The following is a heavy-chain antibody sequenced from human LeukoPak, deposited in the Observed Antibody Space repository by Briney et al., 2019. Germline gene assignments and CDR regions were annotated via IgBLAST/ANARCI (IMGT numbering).Heavy chain of an antibody. D-gene: IGHD2-8*02. CDR3: ATYRQVLLPFEP. J-gene: IGHJ5*02. Sequence: PGGSLRLSCAASGFTFSSYGMSWVRQAPGKGLEWVSAISGSGGSTYYADSVRGRFTISRDNSKSTLSLQMNSLRAEDTAIYYCATYRQVLLPFEPWGQGTLVTVSS. V-gene: IGHV3-23*01. CDR1: GFTFSSYG. CDR2: ISGSGGST.